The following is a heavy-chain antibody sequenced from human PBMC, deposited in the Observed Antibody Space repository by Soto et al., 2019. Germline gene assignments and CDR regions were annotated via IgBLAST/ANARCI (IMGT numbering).Heavy chain of an antibody. CDR1: GFTFSSYS. CDR3: ARSPNYYGSGSYPDY. D-gene: IGHD3-10*01. Sequence: ESGGGLVKPGGSLRLSCAASGFTFSSYSMNWVRQAPGKGLEWVSSISSSSSYIYYADSVKGRFTISRDNAKNSLYLQMNSLRAEDTAVYYCARSPNYYGSGSYPDYWGQGTLVTVSS. CDR2: ISSSSSYI. J-gene: IGHJ4*02. V-gene: IGHV3-21*01.